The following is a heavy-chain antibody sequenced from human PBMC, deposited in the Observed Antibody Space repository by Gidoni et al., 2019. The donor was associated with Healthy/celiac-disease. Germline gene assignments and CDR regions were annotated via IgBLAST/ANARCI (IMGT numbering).Heavy chain of an antibody. CDR2: IYPGDSDT. Sequence: GKGLEWMGIIYPGDSDTRYSPSFQGQVTISADKSISTAYLQWSSLKASDTAMYYCARLSFEPSSGWALTSTWGQGTLVTVSS. J-gene: IGHJ4*02. D-gene: IGHD6-19*01. CDR3: ARLSFEPSSGWALTST. V-gene: IGHV5-51*01.